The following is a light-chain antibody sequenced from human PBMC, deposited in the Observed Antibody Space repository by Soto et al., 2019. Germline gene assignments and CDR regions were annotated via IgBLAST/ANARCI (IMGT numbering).Light chain of an antibody. Sequence: ELVMTQSPATLSVSPGERATLSCRASQSFSSNVAWYQQKPGQPPRLLIYDASTRATGIPARFSGSQSGTEFTLTISSLLSEDFAVYSCQQYNNWPLTFGGGTKVDIK. V-gene: IGKV3D-15*01. CDR3: QQYNNWPLT. J-gene: IGKJ4*01. CDR1: QSFSSN. CDR2: DAS.